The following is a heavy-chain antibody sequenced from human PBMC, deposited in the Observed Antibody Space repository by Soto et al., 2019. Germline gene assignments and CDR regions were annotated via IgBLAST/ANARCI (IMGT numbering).Heavy chain of an antibody. J-gene: IGHJ3*02. CDR3: ARVRQDSSGWSKKNGAFDI. V-gene: IGHV1-8*01. CDR2: MNPNSGNT. D-gene: IGHD6-19*01. CDR1: GYTFTSYD. Sequence: QVQLVQSGAEVKKPGASVKVSCKASGYTFTSYDINWVRQATGQGLEWMGWMNPNSGNTGYAQKFQGRVTMTRNTSISTAYMELSSLRSEDTAVYYCARVRQDSSGWSKKNGAFDIWGQGTMVTVSS.